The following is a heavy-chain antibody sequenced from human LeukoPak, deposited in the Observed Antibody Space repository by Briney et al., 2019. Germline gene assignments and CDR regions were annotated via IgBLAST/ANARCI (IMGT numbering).Heavy chain of an antibody. Sequence: GGSLRLSCAASGFILSNSAMTWVRQAPGEGLQWVSGIDTKGTRTYYADSVKGRFTISRDNSKNTLYLQMNSLRAEDTAVYYCAKDLFRAAAGSVFDYWGQGTLVTVSS. CDR1: GFILSNSA. J-gene: IGHJ4*02. CDR2: IDTKGTRT. D-gene: IGHD6-13*01. V-gene: IGHV3-NL1*01. CDR3: AKDLFRAAAGSVFDY.